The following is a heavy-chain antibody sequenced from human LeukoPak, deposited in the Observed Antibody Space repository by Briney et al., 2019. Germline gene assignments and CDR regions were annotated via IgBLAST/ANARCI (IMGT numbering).Heavy chain of an antibody. J-gene: IGHJ4*02. D-gene: IGHD6-19*01. CDR2: IKQDGSEK. V-gene: IGHV3-7*01. CDR3: ARWPMSSGWYFDY. CDR1: GFTFSSYW. Sequence: GGSLRLSCAASGFTFSSYWMSWVRQAPGKGLEWVANIKQDGSEKYYVDSVKGRFTISRDNAKNSLYLQMNSLRAEDTAVYYCARWPMSSGWYFDYWGQGTLVTVSS.